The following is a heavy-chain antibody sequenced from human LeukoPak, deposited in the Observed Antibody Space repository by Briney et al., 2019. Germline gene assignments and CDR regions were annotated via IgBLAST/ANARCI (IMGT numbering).Heavy chain of an antibody. Sequence: ASVKVSCKASRYTFTGYYMHWVRQAPGQGLEWMGWINPNSGGTNYAQKFQGRVTMTRDTSISTAYMELSRLRSDDTAVYYCARVLLSGFYYYYGMDVWGQGATVTVSS. CDR1: RYTFTGYY. CDR3: ARVLLSGFYYYYGMDV. V-gene: IGHV1-2*02. J-gene: IGHJ6*02. CDR2: INPNSGGT. D-gene: IGHD3-10*01.